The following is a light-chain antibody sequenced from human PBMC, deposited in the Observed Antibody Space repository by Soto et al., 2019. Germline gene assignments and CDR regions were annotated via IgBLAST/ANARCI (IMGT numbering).Light chain of an antibody. CDR2: EVS. CDR3: SSYAGSNMVV. CDR1: SSDVGGYNY. J-gene: IGLJ2*01. Sequence: QSVLTQPPSASGSPGQSVTISCTGTSSDVGGYNYVSWYQQHPGKAPKLMIYEVSKRPSGVRDRFSGSKSGNTASLTVSGLQAEDEADYYCSSYAGSNMVVFGGGTKLTVL. V-gene: IGLV2-8*01.